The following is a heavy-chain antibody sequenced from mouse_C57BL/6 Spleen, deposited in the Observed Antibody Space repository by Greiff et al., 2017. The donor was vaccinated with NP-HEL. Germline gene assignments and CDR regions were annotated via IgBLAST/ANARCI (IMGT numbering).Heavy chain of an antibody. Sequence: VQLTESGTVLARPGASVKMSCKTSGYTFTSYWMHWVKQRPGQGLEWIGAIYPGNSDTSYNQKFKGKAKLTAVTSASTAYMALSSLTNEDSAVYYCTRRGYDYDGFAYWGQGTLVTVSA. D-gene: IGHD2-4*01. CDR3: TRRGYDYDGFAY. J-gene: IGHJ3*01. CDR2: IYPGNSDT. V-gene: IGHV1-5*01. CDR1: GYTFTSYW.